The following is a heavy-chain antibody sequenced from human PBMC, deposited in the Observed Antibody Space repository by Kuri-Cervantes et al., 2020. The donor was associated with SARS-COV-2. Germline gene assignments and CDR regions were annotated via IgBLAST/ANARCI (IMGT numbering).Heavy chain of an antibody. V-gene: IGHV3-33*03. D-gene: IGHD6-6*01. CDR3: AKGGTSSSSLYFQH. CDR2: IWYGGSNK. J-gene: IGHJ1*01. Sequence: GESLKISCAASGFTFSSYGMHWVRQAPGKGLEWVAVIWYGGSNKYYADSVKGRFTISRDNAKNSLYLQMNSLRAEDMALYYCAKGGTSSSSLYFQHWGQGTLVTVSS. CDR1: GFTFSSYG.